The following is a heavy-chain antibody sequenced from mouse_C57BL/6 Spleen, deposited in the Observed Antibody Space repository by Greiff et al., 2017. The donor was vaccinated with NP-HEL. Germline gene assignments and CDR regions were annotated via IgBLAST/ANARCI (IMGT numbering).Heavy chain of an antibody. V-gene: IGHV5-4*01. Sequence: EVKVEESGGGLVKPGGSLKLSCAASGFTFSSYAMSWVRQTPEKRLEWVATISDGGSYTYYPDNVKGRFTISRDNAKNNLYLQMSHLKSEDTAMYYCARDLFFAYWGQGTLVTVSA. CDR2: ISDGGSYT. CDR1: GFTFSSYA. CDR3: ARDLFFAY. J-gene: IGHJ3*01. D-gene: IGHD6-5*01.